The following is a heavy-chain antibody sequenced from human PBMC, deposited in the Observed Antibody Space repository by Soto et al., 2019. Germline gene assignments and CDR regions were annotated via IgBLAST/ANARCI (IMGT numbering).Heavy chain of an antibody. Sequence: QVQLVESGGGVVQPGRSLRLSCAASGFTFSIYAMHWVRQTPGTGLECVAIRSYDGSNKYYADSVKGRFTISRDNSKNTLSLQMNSLRAEDTAVYYCARDQTGITTAGGGRIDYWGQGTLVTVSS. V-gene: IGHV3-30-3*01. CDR3: ARDQTGITTAGGGRIDY. CDR2: RSYDGSNK. D-gene: IGHD6-13*01. CDR1: GFTFSIYA. J-gene: IGHJ4*02.